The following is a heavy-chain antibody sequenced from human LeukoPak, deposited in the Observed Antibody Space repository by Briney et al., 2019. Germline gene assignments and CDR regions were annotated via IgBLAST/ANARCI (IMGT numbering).Heavy chain of an antibody. J-gene: IGHJ1*01. D-gene: IGHD3-22*01. CDR1: GYSISSGYY. V-gene: IGHV4-38-2*02. CDR2: IYHSGTT. Sequence: SETLSLTCTVSGYSISSGYYWGWIRQPPGKGLEWIGNIYHSGTTYYNPSLKSRVTISVDTSKNQFSLKLISVTAADTAVYYCARDSGDSSGSHWGQGTLVTVSS. CDR3: ARDSGDSSGSH.